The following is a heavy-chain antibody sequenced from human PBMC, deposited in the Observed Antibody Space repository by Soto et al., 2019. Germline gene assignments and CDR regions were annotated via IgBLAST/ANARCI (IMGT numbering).Heavy chain of an antibody. CDR1: GFTFSSYD. CDR2: ISYDGSNK. D-gene: IGHD2-15*01. CDR3: ACPLVAATHLVY. V-gene: IGHV3-30-3*01. Sequence: LRLSCAASGFTFSSYDMHWVRQAPGKGLEWVAVISYDGSNKHYADSVNGRFTISRDNSKNTVYLQMNRLRAEDTAVYDCACPLVAATHLVYWGQGTLVTLAS. J-gene: IGHJ4*02.